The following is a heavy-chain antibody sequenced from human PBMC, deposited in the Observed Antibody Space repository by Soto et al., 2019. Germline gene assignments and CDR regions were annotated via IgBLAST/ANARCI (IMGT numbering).Heavy chain of an antibody. D-gene: IGHD1-26*01. J-gene: IGHJ6*02. CDR2: IIPIFGTA. Sequence: GASVKVSCKASGGTFSSYAISWVRQAPGQGLEWMGGIIPIFGTANYAQKFQGRVTITADESTSTAYMELSSLRSEDTAVYYCARVGGVGATTLKDYHHYGMDVWGQGTTVTVSS. V-gene: IGHV1-69*13. CDR1: GGTFSSYA. CDR3: ARVGGVGATTLKDYHHYGMDV.